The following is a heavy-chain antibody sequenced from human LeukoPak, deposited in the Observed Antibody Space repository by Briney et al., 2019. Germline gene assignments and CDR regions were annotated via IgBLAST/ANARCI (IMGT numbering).Heavy chain of an antibody. CDR3: ARDGQNYDFWSGYYTGGYFDY. CDR1: GGTFSSYA. D-gene: IGHD3-3*01. V-gene: IGHV1-69*06. CDR2: IIPIFGTA. J-gene: IGHJ4*02. Sequence: ASVKVSCKASGGTFSSYAISWVRQAPGQGLEWMGGIIPIFGTANYAQKFQGRVTITADKSTSTAYMELSSLRSEDTAVYYCARDGQNYDFWSGYYTGGYFDYWGQGTLVTVSS.